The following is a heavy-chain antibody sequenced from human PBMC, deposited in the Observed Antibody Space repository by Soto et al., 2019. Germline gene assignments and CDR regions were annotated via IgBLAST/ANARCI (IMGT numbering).Heavy chain of an antibody. CDR2: ISWNSGSI. CDR1: GFTFDDYA. V-gene: IGHV3-9*01. J-gene: IGHJ3*02. CDR3: AKGLYYDILTGYSGAFDI. Sequence: EVQLVESGGGLVQPGRSLRLSCAASGFTFDDYAMHWVRQAPGKGLEWVSGISWNSGSIGYADSVKGRFTISRDNAKNSLYLQMSSLRAEDTALYYCAKGLYYDILTGYSGAFDIWGQGTMVTVSS. D-gene: IGHD3-9*01.